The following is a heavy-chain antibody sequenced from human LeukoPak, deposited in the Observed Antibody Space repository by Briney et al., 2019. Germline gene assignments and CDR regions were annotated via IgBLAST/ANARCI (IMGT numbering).Heavy chain of an antibody. J-gene: IGHJ4*02. V-gene: IGHV3-33*08. CDR3: ARGPIDY. Sequence: GRSLRLSCAASGFTFSSYGMHWVRQAPGKGLEWVAVIWYGGSNKYYADSVKGRFTISRDNSKNTLYLQMNSLRAEDTAVYYCARGPIDYWGQGTLVTVSS. CDR1: GFTFSSYG. CDR2: IWYGGSNK.